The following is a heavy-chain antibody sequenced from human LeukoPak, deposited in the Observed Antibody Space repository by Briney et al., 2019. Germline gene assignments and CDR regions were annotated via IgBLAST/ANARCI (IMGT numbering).Heavy chain of an antibody. Sequence: AASVKVSCKVSGYTLTELSMHWVRQAPGKGLEWMGGFDPEDGETIYAQKFQGRVTMTEDTSTDTAYMELSSLRAEDTAVYYCAELGITMIGGVWGKGTTVTISS. CDR3: AELGITMIGGV. CDR1: GYTLTELS. J-gene: IGHJ6*04. V-gene: IGHV1-24*01. D-gene: IGHD3-10*02. CDR2: FDPEDGET.